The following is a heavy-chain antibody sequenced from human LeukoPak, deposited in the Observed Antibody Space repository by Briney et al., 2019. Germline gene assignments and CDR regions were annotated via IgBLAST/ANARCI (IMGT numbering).Heavy chain of an antibody. Sequence: ASVKVSCKDSGYTFTGYYMHWVRQAPGQGLEWMGRINPNSGGTNYAQKFQGRVTVTRDTSISTAYMELSRLRSDDTAVYYCARGLPVLEWLLYRIYYFDYWGQGTLVTVSS. CDR1: GYTFTGYY. J-gene: IGHJ4*02. V-gene: IGHV1-2*06. D-gene: IGHD3-3*01. CDR3: ARGLPVLEWLLYRIYYFDY. CDR2: INPNSGGT.